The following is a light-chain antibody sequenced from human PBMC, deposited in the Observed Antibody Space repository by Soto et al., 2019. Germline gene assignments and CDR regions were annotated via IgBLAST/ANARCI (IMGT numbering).Light chain of an antibody. CDR2: GAS. Sequence: EIVLTQSPGTLSLSPGERATLSCRASQSVSSSYLAWYQQKPGQAPRLLIYGASSRATGIPDRFSGSGSGTDFTLTISRLEPEDFAVYYCQQYGKSLYTFGQGTKVEIK. CDR1: QSVSSSY. J-gene: IGKJ2*01. V-gene: IGKV3-20*01. CDR3: QQYGKSLYT.